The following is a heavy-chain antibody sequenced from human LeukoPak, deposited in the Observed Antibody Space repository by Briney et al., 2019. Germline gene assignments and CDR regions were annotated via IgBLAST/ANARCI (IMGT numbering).Heavy chain of an antibody. CDR2: IYTSGST. Sequence: SQTLSLTCTVSGGSISSGSCYWSWIRQPAGKGPEWIGRIYTSGSTNYNPSLKSRVTISVDTSKNQFSLKLSSVTAADTAVYYCARSDYGMDVWGQGTTVTVSS. CDR1: GGSISSGSCY. J-gene: IGHJ6*02. CDR3: ARSDYGMDV. V-gene: IGHV4-61*02.